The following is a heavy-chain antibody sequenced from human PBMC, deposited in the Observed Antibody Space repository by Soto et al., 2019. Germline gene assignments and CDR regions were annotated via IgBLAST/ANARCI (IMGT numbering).Heavy chain of an antibody. V-gene: IGHV4-31*03. CDR1: SDSMNSGGYY. CDR2: IYSNGDT. J-gene: IGHJ6*02. CDR3: ARRGGSSSGYYYYAMDV. D-gene: IGHD6-6*01. Sequence: TSETLSLTCSVSSDSMNSGGYYWSWIRQHPGKGLEWIGYIYSNGDTYYNPSLKSRVTISVDTSKNQFSLNLTSVTAVDTAVYYCARRGGSSSGYYYYAMDVWGQGTTVTVSS.